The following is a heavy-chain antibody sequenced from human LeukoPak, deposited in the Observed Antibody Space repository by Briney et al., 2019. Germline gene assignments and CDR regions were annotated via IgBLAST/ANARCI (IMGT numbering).Heavy chain of an antibody. J-gene: IGHJ2*01. Sequence: GGSLRLSCAASGFTFSSYAMHWVRQAPRKGLEWVSVITYDGGIKHYADSVKGRFTISRDNSKNTLYLQMNSLRAEDTAVYYCAGEDCKVTADWYCNVWGQGTLVTVSS. V-gene: IGHV3-23*01. CDR2: ITYDGGIK. CDR1: GFTFSSYA. CDR3: AGEDCKVTADWYCNV. D-gene: IGHD2-21*02.